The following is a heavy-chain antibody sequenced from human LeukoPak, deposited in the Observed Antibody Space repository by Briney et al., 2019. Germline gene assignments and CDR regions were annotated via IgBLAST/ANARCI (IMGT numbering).Heavy chain of an antibody. D-gene: IGHD5-12*01. J-gene: IGHJ4*02. V-gene: IGHV4-59*01. Sequence: SETLSLTSTVSGGSISSYYWSWIRQPPGKGLEWIGYIYYSGSTNYNPSLKSRVTISVDTSKNQFSLKLSSVTAADTAVHYCARGGYSGYDYAPLDYWGQGTLVTVSS. CDR2: IYYSGST. CDR3: ARGGYSGYDYAPLDY. CDR1: GGSISSYY.